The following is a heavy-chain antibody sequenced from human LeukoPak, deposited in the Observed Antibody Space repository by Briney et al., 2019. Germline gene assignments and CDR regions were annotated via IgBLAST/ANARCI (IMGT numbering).Heavy chain of an antibody. CDR1: GFTFSNAW. Sequence: GGSLRLSCAASGFTFSNAWMSWVRQAPGKGLEWVAVISYDGSNKYYADSVKGRFTISRDNPKNTLYLQMNSLRAEDTAVYYCARDFRVVPAAIINAFDIWGQGTMVTVSS. CDR2: ISYDGSNK. D-gene: IGHD2-2*01. CDR3: ARDFRVVPAAIINAFDI. J-gene: IGHJ3*02. V-gene: IGHV3-30-3*01.